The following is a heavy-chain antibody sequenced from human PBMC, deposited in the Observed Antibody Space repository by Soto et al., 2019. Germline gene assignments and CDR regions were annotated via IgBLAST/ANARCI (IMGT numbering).Heavy chain of an antibody. CDR2: IYYSGST. CDR3: ARDLSSPATVGTNWFDP. D-gene: IGHD4-17*01. Sequence: QVQLQESGPGLVKPSQTLSLTCTVSGGSISSGGYYWSWIRQHPGKGLEWIGYIYYSGSTYYNPSLKSRVTISVDTSKNQFSLKLSSVTAADTAVYYCARDLSSPATVGTNWFDPWGQGTLVTVSS. CDR1: GGSISSGGYY. J-gene: IGHJ5*02. V-gene: IGHV4-31*03.